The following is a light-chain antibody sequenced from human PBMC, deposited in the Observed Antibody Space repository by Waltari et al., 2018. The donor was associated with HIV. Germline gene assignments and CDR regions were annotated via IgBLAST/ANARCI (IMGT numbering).Light chain of an antibody. CDR1: QSVPSDY. Sequence: EVVLTQSPGTLSLSPGERVTLSCRASQSVPSDYLAWYQQKPGQAPRLLIYGASNRATDIPQRFSGSGSGTDFTLTISRLEPEDFAVYYCQQYGGSPYTFGQGTKLEIK. CDR3: QQYGGSPYT. CDR2: GAS. J-gene: IGKJ2*01. V-gene: IGKV3-20*01.